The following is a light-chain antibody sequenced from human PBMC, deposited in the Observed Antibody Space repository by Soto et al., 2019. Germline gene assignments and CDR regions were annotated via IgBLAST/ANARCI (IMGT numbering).Light chain of an antibody. CDR2: AAS. Sequence: DIQMTQSPSSLSASVGDRVTITCRASQSISSYLNWYQQKPGKAPKLLIYAASSLQSGVPSRFSGSGSGTDFTLTISSLQREDLATYYCQQSYRTPWTFGQGTKVEI. CDR3: QQSYRTPWT. CDR1: QSISSY. J-gene: IGKJ1*01. V-gene: IGKV1-39*01.